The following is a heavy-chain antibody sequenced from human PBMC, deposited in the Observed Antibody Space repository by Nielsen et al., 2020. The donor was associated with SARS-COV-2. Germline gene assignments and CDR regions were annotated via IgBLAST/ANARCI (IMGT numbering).Heavy chain of an antibody. D-gene: IGHD3-22*01. CDR2: IDPSDSYT. J-gene: IGHJ4*02. CDR1: GYSFTSYW. CDR3: AVQDYYDSSGYSIDY. Sequence: GESLKISCKGSGYSFTSYWISWVRQMPGKGLEWMGRIDPSDSYTNYSPSFQGHVTISADKSINTAYLQWSSLKASDTAMYYCAVQDYYDSSGYSIDYWGQGTLVTVSS. V-gene: IGHV5-10-1*01.